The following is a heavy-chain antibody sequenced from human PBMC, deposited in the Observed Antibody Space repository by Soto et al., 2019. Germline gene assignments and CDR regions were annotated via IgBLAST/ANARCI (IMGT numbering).Heavy chain of an antibody. CDR3: ARSVAVPGAHIDY. J-gene: IGHJ4*02. D-gene: IGHD6-19*01. CDR2: VYYTGST. V-gene: IGHV4-59*01. CDR1: GGSISGSY. Sequence: NPSETLSLTSSVSGGSISGSYWSWIRQSPGKGLEWLGYVYYTGSTNYSPSLRSRVSISVDTSKNEFSLRLSSVTAADTAVYFCARSVAVPGAHIDYWGQGTQVTVSS.